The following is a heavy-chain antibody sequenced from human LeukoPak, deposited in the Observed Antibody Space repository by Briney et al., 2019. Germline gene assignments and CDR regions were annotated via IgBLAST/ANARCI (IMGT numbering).Heavy chain of an antibody. CDR3: AKLKAEVATTLGINDY. CDR1: GFTFSNYG. Sequence: QPGRSLRLSYAASGFTFSNYGMHWVRQAPGKGLEWVAVISYDGSNKYYADSVKGRFTVSRDNSKNTLYLQMNSLRAEDTAVYYCAKLKAEVATTLGINDYWGQGTLVTVSS. D-gene: IGHD4-23*01. J-gene: IGHJ4*02. CDR2: ISYDGSNK. V-gene: IGHV3-30*18.